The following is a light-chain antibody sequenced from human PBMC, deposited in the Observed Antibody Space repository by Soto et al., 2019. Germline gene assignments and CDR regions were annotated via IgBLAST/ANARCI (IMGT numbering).Light chain of an antibody. CDR1: QSVSSY. CDR2: DAS. V-gene: IGKV3-11*01. CDR3: QQRSNWWT. J-gene: IGKJ1*01. Sequence: EIVLTQSPATLSLSPGERATLSCRASQSVSSYLAWYQQKPGQAPRLLIYDASNRATGIPARFSGSASGTDFTLTISSLEHEDFAVYYCQQRSNWWTFGQGTKVEIK.